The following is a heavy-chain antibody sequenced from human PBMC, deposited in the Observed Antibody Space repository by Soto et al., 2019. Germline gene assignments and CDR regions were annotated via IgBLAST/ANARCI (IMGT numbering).Heavy chain of an antibody. CDR3: ATTTYSYTYFRY. CDR2: IKSKTEGGTT. CDR1: GFTFSNAW. Sequence: EVQLVESGGALVKPGESLRLSCAASGFTFSNAWMSWVRRAPGKGLEWVGRIKSKTEGGTTDHAAPVKGRFNVSRDDSKNTLYLHMNSLKTEDTAVYYCATTTYSYTYFRYWGPGTLVTVSS. D-gene: IGHD5-18*01. V-gene: IGHV3-15*02. J-gene: IGHJ4*02.